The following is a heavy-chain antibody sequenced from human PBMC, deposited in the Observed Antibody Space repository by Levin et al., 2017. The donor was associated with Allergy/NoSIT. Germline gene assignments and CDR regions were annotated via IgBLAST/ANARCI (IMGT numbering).Heavy chain of an antibody. D-gene: IGHD6-19*01. V-gene: IGHV3-23*05. J-gene: IGHJ4*02. CDR1: GFTFSSYA. CDR2: SNNRGNP. Sequence: GGSLRLSCTASGFTFSSYAMSWVRQAPGKGLEWVASSNNRGNPYYANSVKGRFTASRDDSQTTLFLQMNSLRDDDTATYYCAKDHPSSGWPAFEYWGQGTLVSVSS. CDR3: AKDHPSSGWPAFEY.